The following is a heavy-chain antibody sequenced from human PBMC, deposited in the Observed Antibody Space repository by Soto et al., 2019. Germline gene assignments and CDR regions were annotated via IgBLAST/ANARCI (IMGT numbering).Heavy chain of an antibody. CDR3: AREAKAAAGYFDY. Sequence: SVKVSCKASGGTFSSYAISWVRQAPGQGLEWMGGIIPIFGTANYAQKFQGRVTITADESTSTAYMELSSLRSEDTAVYYCAREAKAAAGYFDYWGQGTLVTVSS. V-gene: IGHV1-69*13. D-gene: IGHD6-13*01. CDR1: GGTFSSYA. J-gene: IGHJ4*02. CDR2: IIPIFGTA.